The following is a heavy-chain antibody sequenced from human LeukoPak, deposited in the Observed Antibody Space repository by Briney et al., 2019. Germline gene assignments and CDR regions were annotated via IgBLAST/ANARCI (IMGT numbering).Heavy chain of an antibody. V-gene: IGHV3-30*02. CDR1: GLIFSKYG. CDR3: AKRGFRAPSGDDVLESLHL. Sequence: RPGESLRLSCAASGLIFSKYGMHWVRQTPGKGLEWVAFLEYDGTSNYLDSVKGRFTISRDNSESTLYLQMNRLQVEDTAIYYCAKRGFRAPSGDDVLESLHLWGQGTLVTVSS. CDR2: LEYDGTS. D-gene: IGHD2-21*01. J-gene: IGHJ1*01.